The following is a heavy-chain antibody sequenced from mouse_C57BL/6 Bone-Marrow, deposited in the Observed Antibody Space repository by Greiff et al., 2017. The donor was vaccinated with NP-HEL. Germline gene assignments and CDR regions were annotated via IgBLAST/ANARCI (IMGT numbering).Heavy chain of an antibody. D-gene: IGHD2-3*01. J-gene: IGHJ2*01. Sequence: EVQLVESEGGLVQPGSSMKLSCTASGFTFSDYYMAWVRQVPEKGLEWVANINYDGSSTYYLDSLKSRFIISRDNAKNILYLQMSSLKSEDTATYYCARTYDGDYYFDYWGQGTTLTVSS. CDR1: GFTFSDYY. CDR2: INYDGSST. V-gene: IGHV5-16*01. CDR3: ARTYDGDYYFDY.